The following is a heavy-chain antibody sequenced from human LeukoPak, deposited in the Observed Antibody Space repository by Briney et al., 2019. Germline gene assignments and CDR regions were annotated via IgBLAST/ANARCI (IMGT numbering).Heavy chain of an antibody. CDR1: GGSFSGYY. Sequence: PSETLSLTCAVYGGSFSGYYWSWIRQPPGKGLEWIGEINHSGSTNYNPSLKSRVTISVDTSKNQFSLKLSSVTAADTAVYYCARENKPRSLTTVSSNWFDPWGQGTLVTVSS. J-gene: IGHJ5*02. V-gene: IGHV4-34*09. CDR2: INHSGST. CDR3: ARENKPRSLTTVSSNWFDP. D-gene: IGHD4-17*01.